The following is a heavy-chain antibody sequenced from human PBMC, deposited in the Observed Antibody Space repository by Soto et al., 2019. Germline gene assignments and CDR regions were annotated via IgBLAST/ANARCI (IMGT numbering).Heavy chain of an antibody. J-gene: IGHJ4*02. CDR1: GFTFSSYG. CDR3: AKEQQYSSPDMGTDY. V-gene: IGHV3-30*18. CDR2: ISYDGSNK. Sequence: QVQLVESGGGVVQPGRSLRLSCAASGFTFSSYGMHWVRQAPGKGLEWVAVISYDGSNKYYADSVKGRFTISRDNSKNTLYLQMNSLRAEDTAVYYCAKEQQYSSPDMGTDYWGQGTLVTVSS. D-gene: IGHD6-6*01.